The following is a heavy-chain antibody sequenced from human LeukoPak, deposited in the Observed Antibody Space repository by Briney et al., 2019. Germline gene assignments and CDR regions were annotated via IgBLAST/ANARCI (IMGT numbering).Heavy chain of an antibody. J-gene: IGHJ4*02. V-gene: IGHV3-23*01. CDR2: ISGSGGST. Sequence: GGSLRLSCAASGFTFSSYAMSWVRQAPGKGLEWVSAISGSGGSTYYADSVKGRFTISRDNSKNTLYLQMNSLRAEDTAVYYCAKDGYDCWSGYSLFDYWGQGTLVTVSS. D-gene: IGHD3-3*01. CDR1: GFTFSSYA. CDR3: AKDGYDCWSGYSLFDY.